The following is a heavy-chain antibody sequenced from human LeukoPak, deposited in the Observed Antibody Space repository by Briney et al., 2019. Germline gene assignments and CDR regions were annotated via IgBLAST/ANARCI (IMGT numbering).Heavy chain of an antibody. V-gene: IGHV3-48*04. CDR3: ARAGRYDYYFDY. Sequence: GGSLRLSCAASGFTFSSYSMTWIRQAPGKGLEWVSYISSSGSTIYYADSVKGRFTISRDNAKNSLYLQMNSLRAEDTAVYYCARAGRYDYYFDYWGQGTLVTVSS. D-gene: IGHD3-10*01. CDR2: ISSSGSTI. CDR1: GFTFSSYS. J-gene: IGHJ4*02.